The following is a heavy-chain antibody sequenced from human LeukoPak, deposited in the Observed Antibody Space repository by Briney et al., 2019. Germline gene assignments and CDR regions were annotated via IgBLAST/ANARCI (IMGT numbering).Heavy chain of an antibody. CDR1: GFTFSSYW. CDR2: INRDGSST. CDR3: ARDHDFDY. V-gene: IGHV3-74*01. J-gene: IGHJ4*02. Sequence: GGSLRLSCAASGFTFSSYWVHWVRQAPGKGLVWVSRINRDGSSTSYADSVKGRFTISRDNAKNTLYLQMNSLRAEDTAVYYCARDHDFDYWGQGTLVTVSS.